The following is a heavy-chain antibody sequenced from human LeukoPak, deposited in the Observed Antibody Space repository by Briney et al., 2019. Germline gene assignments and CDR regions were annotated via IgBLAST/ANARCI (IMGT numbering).Heavy chain of an antibody. V-gene: IGHV1-18*04. CDR2: VSAYNAHT. CDR1: GYTFTNYG. Sequence: ASVKDSCKASGYTFTNYGFTWVRQAPGQGLEWVGWVSAYNAHTNYAQKVQGRVTMTTDTSTSTAYMELRSLRSDDTAVYYCARTLGYCGSTSCYEVFDYWGQGTLVTVSS. J-gene: IGHJ4*02. D-gene: IGHD2-2*01. CDR3: ARTLGYCGSTSCYEVFDY.